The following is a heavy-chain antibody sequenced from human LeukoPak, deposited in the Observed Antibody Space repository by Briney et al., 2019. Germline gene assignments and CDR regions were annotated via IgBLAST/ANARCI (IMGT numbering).Heavy chain of an antibody. J-gene: IGHJ4*02. Sequence: ASVKVSCKASVFTFIGYYMHWVRQAPGQGLEWMGWINLNTGDTDYAPKFQGRVTMTRDTSITTAYMQLSWLRYDDTAVYYCARDQPALDYWGRGTLVTVSS. CDR3: ARDQPALDY. V-gene: IGHV1-2*02. CDR2: INLNTGDT. CDR1: VFTFIGYY.